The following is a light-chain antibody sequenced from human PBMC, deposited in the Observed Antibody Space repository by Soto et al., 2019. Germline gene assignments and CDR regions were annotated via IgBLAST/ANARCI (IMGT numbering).Light chain of an antibody. Sequence: EIVLTQSLGPLSLSPGERATLSCRASQSVSSDYLAWYQQKPGQTPKVLIYRASSRATGIPDRFSGSGSGTEFTLTISNLQPDDFATYYCQQYNTYSFGQGTKVDIK. CDR3: QQYNTYS. J-gene: IGKJ2*01. CDR1: QSVSSDY. V-gene: IGKV3-20*01. CDR2: RAS.